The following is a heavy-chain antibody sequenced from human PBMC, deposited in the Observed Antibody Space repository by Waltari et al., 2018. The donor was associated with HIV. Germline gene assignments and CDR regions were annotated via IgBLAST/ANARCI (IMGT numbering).Heavy chain of an antibody. CDR1: GGSFISYY. V-gene: IGHV4-59*01. D-gene: IGHD3-22*01. J-gene: IGHJ4*02. CDR3: ARSDEDSSGYHLFDD. CDR2: FYYSGST. Sequence: QVQLQESGPGLVKPSETLSLTCTVSGGSFISYYWSWIRQPPGTGLEWIGYFYYSGSTNSNPPLSVRATISVDTSKNRFSRKLTSVTAADTAVYYCARSDEDSSGYHLFDDWGQGTLVTVSS.